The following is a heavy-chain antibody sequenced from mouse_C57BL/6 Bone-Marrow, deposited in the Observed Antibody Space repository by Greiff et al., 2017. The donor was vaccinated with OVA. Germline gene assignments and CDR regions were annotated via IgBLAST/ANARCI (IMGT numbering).Heavy chain of an antibody. J-gene: IGHJ4*01. V-gene: IGHV5-12*01. CDR2: ISNGGGST. Sequence: EVQLVESGGGLVQPGGSLKLSCAASGFTFSDFYMYWIRQTPEKRLEWVAYISNGGGSTYYPDTLKGRFTISRDNAKNTLYLQMSRLKSEDTAMYYCAILDAMDYWGQGTSVTVSS. CDR3: AILDAMDY. CDR1: GFTFSDFY.